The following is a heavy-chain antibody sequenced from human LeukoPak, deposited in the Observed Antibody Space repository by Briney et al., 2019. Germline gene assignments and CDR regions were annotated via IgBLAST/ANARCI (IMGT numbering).Heavy chain of an antibody. CDR3: AKIWFGELMDY. V-gene: IGHV1-18*01. D-gene: IGHD3-10*01. J-gene: IGHJ4*02. Sequence: ASVKVSYKASGYTFTSYGISWVRQAPGKGLEWMGWISGYNGNTNHAQKLQGRVTMTTDTSTSTAYMELRSLRSDDTAVYYCAKIWFGELMDYWGQGTLVTVSS. CDR2: ISGYNGNT. CDR1: GYTFTSYG.